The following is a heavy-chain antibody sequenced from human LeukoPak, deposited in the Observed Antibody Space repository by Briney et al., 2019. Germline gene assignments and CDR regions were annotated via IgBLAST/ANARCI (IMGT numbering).Heavy chain of an antibody. Sequence: GASVKVSCKASGYTFTSYDINWVRQATGQGLEWMGWMNPNSGNTGYAQKFQGRVTITRNTSISTAYMELSSLRSEDTAVYYCARTKPPYYDFWSGYYREGGWLSLWGQGTLVTVSS. D-gene: IGHD3-3*01. CDR1: GYTFTSYD. J-gene: IGHJ4*02. V-gene: IGHV1-8*03. CDR2: MNPNSGNT. CDR3: ARTKPPYYDFWSGYYREGGWLSL.